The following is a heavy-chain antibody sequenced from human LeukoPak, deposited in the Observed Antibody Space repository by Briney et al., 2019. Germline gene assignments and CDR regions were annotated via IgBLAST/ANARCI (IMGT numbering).Heavy chain of an antibody. V-gene: IGHV1-3*01. CDR3: ATSGRGYSYGYEGYFDY. Sequence: KFQGRVTITRDTSAGTAYMELSSLRSEDTAVYYCATSGRGYSYGYEGYFDYWGQGTLVTVSS. J-gene: IGHJ4*02. D-gene: IGHD5-18*01.